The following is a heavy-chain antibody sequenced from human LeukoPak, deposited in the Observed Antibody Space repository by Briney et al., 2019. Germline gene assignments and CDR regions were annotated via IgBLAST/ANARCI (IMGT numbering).Heavy chain of an antibody. Sequence: GGSLRLSCAASGFTFSSQTMNWVRQAPGKGLEWVSSISSSSSHIYYADSVKGRFTISRDNAKNSLYLQMNSLRAEDTAVYYCARVRWGGLYYFDYWGQGTLVTVSS. V-gene: IGHV3-21*01. D-gene: IGHD3-16*01. CDR3: ARVRWGGLYYFDY. J-gene: IGHJ4*02. CDR2: ISSSSSHI. CDR1: GFTFSSQT.